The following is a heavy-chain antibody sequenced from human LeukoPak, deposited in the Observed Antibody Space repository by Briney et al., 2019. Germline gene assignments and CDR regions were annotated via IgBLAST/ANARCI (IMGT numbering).Heavy chain of an antibody. D-gene: IGHD4-17*01. CDR3: ANPGRPHGDYCYLDL. CDR2: ISGSGANT. V-gene: IGHV3-23*01. CDR1: RFIFCSYG. Sequence: AASLRPSCAASRFIFCSYGISSVPQAPGQGLEWVSAISGSGANTYYADSVKGRLTISRDNSKNTLYLQMISLSVDDSAMSFCANPGRPHGDYCYLDLWGRGTLVSVSS. J-gene: IGHJ2*01.